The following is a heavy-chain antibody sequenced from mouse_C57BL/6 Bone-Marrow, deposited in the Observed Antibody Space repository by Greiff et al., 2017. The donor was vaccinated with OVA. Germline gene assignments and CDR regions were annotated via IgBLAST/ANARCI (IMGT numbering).Heavy chain of an antibody. Sequence: EVQLLQSGAELVRPGASVKLSCKASGFNINGDCMHWVKQRPEQGLEWIGWIDPENGDTEYASKFQGKATLTADTSSSTAYMQLSSLTSEDAAVYYCTPFVFVRFYFDYGGQGTTLTVSA. V-gene: IGHV14-4*01. CDR2: IDPENGDT. CDR3: TPFVFVRFYFDY. J-gene: IGHJ2*01. CDR1: GFNINGDC.